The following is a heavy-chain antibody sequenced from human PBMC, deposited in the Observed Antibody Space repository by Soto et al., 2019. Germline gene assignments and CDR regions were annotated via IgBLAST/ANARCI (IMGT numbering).Heavy chain of an antibody. J-gene: IGHJ4*02. Sequence: LSLTCTVSGGSISSGDYYWSWIRQPPGKGLEWIGYIYYSGSTYYNPSLKSRVTISVDTSKNQFSLKLSSVTAADTAVYYCASRGSYSAIDYWCPGILVTVSS. D-gene: IGHD1-26*01. CDR3: ASRGSYSAIDY. CDR1: GGSISSGDYY. V-gene: IGHV4-30-4*01. CDR2: IYYSGST.